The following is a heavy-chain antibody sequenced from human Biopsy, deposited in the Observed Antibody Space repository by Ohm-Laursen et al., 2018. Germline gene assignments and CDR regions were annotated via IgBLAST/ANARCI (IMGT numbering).Heavy chain of an antibody. CDR3: TLEGAGFDN. CDR2: IRSKAKSYAT. V-gene: IGHV3-73*01. CDR1: GFTFSASA. Sequence: GSLRLSCAASGFTFSASAVHWVRQASGKGLEWVGRIRSKAKSYATAYAASVTGRFTISRDDSKNKTYLQMNSLKTEDTAVYYCTLEGAGFDNWGQGTLVTVSS. J-gene: IGHJ4*02. D-gene: IGHD3-10*01.